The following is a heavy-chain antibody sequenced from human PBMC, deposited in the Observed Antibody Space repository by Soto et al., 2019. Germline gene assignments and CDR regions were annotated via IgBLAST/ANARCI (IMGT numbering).Heavy chain of an antibody. V-gene: IGHV3-72*01. J-gene: IGHJ4*02. CDR1: GFTFSDHY. D-gene: IGHD2-15*01. CDR3: ASSLGYCPSGSCHHYFFDY. Sequence: EVQLVESGGGLVQPGGSLRLSCAASGFTFSDHYMDWVRQAPGKGLEWVGRTRNKANSYNTEYAASVKGRFTISRDDSKNSLYLQMDSLKTEDTAVYYCASSLGYCPSGSCHHYFFDYWGQGTLVTVSS. CDR2: TRNKANSYNT.